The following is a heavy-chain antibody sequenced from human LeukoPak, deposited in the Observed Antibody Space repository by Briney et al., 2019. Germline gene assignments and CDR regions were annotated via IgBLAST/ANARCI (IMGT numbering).Heavy chain of an antibody. CDR2: ISWNSGGI. D-gene: IGHD1-7*01. J-gene: IGHJ4*02. CDR1: GFTFDDYA. Sequence: GGSLRLSCAASGFTFDDYAMHWVRQAPGKGLEWVSGISWNSGGIGYADSVKGRFTISRDNAKNSLYLQMNSLRAEDMALYYCAKDESPGITGTTLDYWGQGTLVTVSS. V-gene: IGHV3-9*03. CDR3: AKDESPGITGTTLDY.